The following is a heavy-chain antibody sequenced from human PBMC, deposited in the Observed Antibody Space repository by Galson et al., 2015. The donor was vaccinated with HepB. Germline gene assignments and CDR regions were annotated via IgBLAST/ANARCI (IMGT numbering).Heavy chain of an antibody. CDR3: ARRGYYYDSSGYYEPSFDY. V-gene: IGHV5-51*01. Sequence: QSGAEVKKPGESLKISCKGSGYSFTSYWIGWVRQMPGKGLEWMGIIYPGDSDTRYSPSFQGQVTISADKSISTAYLQWSSLKASDTAMYYCARRGYYYDSSGYYEPSFDYWGQGTLVTVSS. CDR1: GYSFTSYW. CDR2: IYPGDSDT. J-gene: IGHJ4*02. D-gene: IGHD3-22*01.